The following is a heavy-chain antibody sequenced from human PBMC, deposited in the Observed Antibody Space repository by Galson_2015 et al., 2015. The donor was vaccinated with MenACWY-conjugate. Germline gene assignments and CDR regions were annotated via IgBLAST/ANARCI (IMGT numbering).Heavy chain of an antibody. CDR1: GFSLGRYW. CDR2: IDKAGSST. Sequence: SMRFCCAASGFSLGRYWMHWVRPAPGKGLVRVSRIDKAGSSTTYADAVKGRVITSRENDKKKPYLRMISRGAADTAVYYCARERKMSTGSRPSNWFDPWGQGTLVIVSS. J-gene: IGHJ5*02. V-gene: IGHV3-74*03. D-gene: IGHD5-24*01. CDR3: ARERKMSTGSRPSNWFDP.